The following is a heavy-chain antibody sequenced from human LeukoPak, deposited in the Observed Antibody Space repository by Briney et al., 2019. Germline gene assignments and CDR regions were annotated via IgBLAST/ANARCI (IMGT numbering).Heavy chain of an antibody. J-gene: IGHJ6*02. V-gene: IGHV4-59*01. Sequence: SETLSLTCTVSGGSISSYYWSWIRQPPGKGLEWIGYIYYSGSTNYNPSLKSRVTISVDTSKNQFSLKLSSVTAADTAVYYCARGKSTPRYCSSTSCHHYYYGMDVWGQGTTVTVSS. CDR1: GGSISSYY. CDR2: IYYSGST. D-gene: IGHD2-2*01. CDR3: ARGKSTPRYCSSTSCHHYYYGMDV.